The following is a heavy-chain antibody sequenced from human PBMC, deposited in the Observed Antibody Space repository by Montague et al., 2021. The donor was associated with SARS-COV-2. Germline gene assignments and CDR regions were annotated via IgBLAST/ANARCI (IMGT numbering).Heavy chain of an antibody. CDR2: IYHSGRA. CDR1: GGSISSSNW. V-gene: IGHV4-4*02. CDR3: ASRGAGWFGSNPERFDY. D-gene: IGHD3-10*01. Sequence: SETLSLTCAVSGGSISSSNWLSWVRQPPGKGLEWIGEIYHSGRANYNPSLKSRVTISVDKSKNQFSLKLSSVTAADTAVYYCASRGAGWFGSNPERFDYWGQGTLVTVSS. J-gene: IGHJ4*02.